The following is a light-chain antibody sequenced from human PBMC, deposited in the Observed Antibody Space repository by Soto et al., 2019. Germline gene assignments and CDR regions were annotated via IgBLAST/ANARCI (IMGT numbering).Light chain of an antibody. CDR1: QSVSSRY. Sequence: EIVLTQSPGTLSLSPGERATLSRRASQSVSSRYLAWYQQKPGQAPRLLVYGASSSASSRATGIPDRFSGGGSGTDFTLTISRLEPEDFAVYYCQQYRSSPATFGQGTKVDIK. CDR3: QQYRSSPAT. J-gene: IGKJ1*01. CDR2: GASSSAS. V-gene: IGKV3-20*01.